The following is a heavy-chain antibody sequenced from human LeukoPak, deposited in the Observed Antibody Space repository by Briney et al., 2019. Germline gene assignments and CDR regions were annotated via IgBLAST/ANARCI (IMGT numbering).Heavy chain of an antibody. CDR1: GFTFGDYA. Sequence: PGRSLRLSCTASGFTFGDYAMSWVCQAPGKGLEWVGFIRSKAYGGTTEYAASVKGRFTISRDDSKSIAYLQMNSLKTEDTAVYYCTRMNYYYGMDVWGQGTTVTVSS. J-gene: IGHJ6*02. V-gene: IGHV3-49*04. CDR2: IRSKAYGGTT. CDR3: TRMNYYYGMDV.